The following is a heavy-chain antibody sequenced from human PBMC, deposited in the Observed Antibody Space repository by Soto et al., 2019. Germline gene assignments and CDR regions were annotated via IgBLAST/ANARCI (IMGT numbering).Heavy chain of an antibody. Sequence: ASVKVSCKASGGTFSSYTISWVRQAPGQGLEWMGRIIPILGIANYAQKFQGRVTITADKSTSTAYMELSSLRSEDTAVYYCAKLWFGDGNDAFDIWGQGTMVTVSS. CDR3: AKLWFGDGNDAFDI. D-gene: IGHD3-10*01. V-gene: IGHV1-69*02. CDR1: GGTFSSYT. J-gene: IGHJ3*02. CDR2: IIPILGIA.